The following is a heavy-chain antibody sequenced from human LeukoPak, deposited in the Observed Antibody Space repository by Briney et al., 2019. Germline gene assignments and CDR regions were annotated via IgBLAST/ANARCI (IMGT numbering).Heavy chain of an antibody. Sequence: SETLSLTCTVSGGSISSYYWSWIRQPPGKGLEWIGYIYYTGSTNYNPSLKSRVTISVDTSKNQFSLKLSSVTAADTAVYYCARGRRCSGGSCYSVVDVWGKGTTVTVSS. CDR1: GGSISSYY. D-gene: IGHD2-15*01. V-gene: IGHV4-59*12. J-gene: IGHJ6*04. CDR2: IYYTGST. CDR3: ARGRRCSGGSCYSVVDV.